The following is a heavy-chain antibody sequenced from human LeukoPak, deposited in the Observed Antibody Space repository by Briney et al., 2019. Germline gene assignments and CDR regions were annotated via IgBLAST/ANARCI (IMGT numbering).Heavy chain of an antibody. D-gene: IGHD3-3*01. V-gene: IGHV1-69*05. Sequence: SVKVSCKASGGTFSSYAISWVRQAPGQGLELMGRIIPIFGTANYAQKFQSRVTITTDESTSTAYMELSSLRSEDTAVYYCARSGFWSGYVDYWGQGTLVTVSS. J-gene: IGHJ4*02. CDR1: GGTFSSYA. CDR3: ARSGFWSGYVDY. CDR2: IIPIFGTA.